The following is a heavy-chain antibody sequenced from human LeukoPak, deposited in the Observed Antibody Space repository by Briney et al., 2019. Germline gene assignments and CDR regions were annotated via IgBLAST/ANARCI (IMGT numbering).Heavy chain of an antibody. Sequence: ASVKVSCKASGYTFTGYYMHWVRQAPGQGLEWMGWINPNSGGTNYAQKFQGRVTMTRDTSISTAYMELSRLRSDDTAVYYCARNNIVVVVAALDYWGQGTLVTVSS. CDR2: INPNSGGT. CDR1: GYTFTGYY. D-gene: IGHD2-15*01. V-gene: IGHV1-2*02. J-gene: IGHJ4*02. CDR3: ARNNIVVVVAALDY.